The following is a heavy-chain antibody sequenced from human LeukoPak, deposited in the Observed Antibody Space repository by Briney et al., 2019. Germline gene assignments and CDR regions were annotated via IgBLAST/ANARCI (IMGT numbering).Heavy chain of an antibody. J-gene: IGHJ4*02. Sequence: GGSLRLSCAASGFNFGAYVMHWVRQSRGKGLEWVAVISWTGDGAAYADSVRGRFTISRDNAKNSLYLQMNSLRPEDTAFYYCVKDAPNGSVDYWGQGTLVTVSS. D-gene: IGHD1-26*01. CDR1: GFNFGAYV. V-gene: IGHV3-9*01. CDR2: ISWTGDGA. CDR3: VKDAPNGSVDY.